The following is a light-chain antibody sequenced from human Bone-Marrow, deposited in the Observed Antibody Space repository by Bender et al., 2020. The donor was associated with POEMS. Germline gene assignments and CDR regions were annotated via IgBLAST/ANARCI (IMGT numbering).Light chain of an antibody. Sequence: QSALTQPASVSESPGQSITISCTGTSSDVGTYNLVSWYQQPPGKAPKLMIYEVSKRPSGVSNRFSGSKSGNTASLTISGLQTEDEADYYCCSYAGSWVFGGGTKLTVL. V-gene: IGLV2-23*02. J-gene: IGLJ3*02. CDR3: CSYAGSWV. CDR2: EVS. CDR1: SSDVGTYNL.